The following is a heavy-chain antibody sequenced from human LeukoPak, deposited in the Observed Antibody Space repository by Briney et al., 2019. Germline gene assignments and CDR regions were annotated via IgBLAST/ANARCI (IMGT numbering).Heavy chain of an antibody. V-gene: IGHV3-64D*06. Sequence: GGSLRLSCSASGFTFSSYAMHWVRQAPGKGLEYVSVISSNGGSAYYADSVKGRFTISRDNSKNTLYLQMSSLRTEDTAVYYCVKSGYSYGFDYWGQGTLVTVSS. CDR3: VKSGYSYGFDY. CDR2: ISSNGGSA. J-gene: IGHJ4*02. D-gene: IGHD5-18*01. CDR1: GFTFSSYA.